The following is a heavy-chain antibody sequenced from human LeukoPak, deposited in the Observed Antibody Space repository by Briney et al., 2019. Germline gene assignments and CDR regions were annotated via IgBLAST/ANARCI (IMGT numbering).Heavy chain of an antibody. V-gene: IGHV3-30*02. CDR1: GFTFSSYG. CDR2: IRYDGSNK. Sequence: PGGSLRLSCAASGFTFSSYGMHWVRQAPGKGLEWVAIIRYDGSNKYYADSVKGRFTISRDNSKNTLYLQMNSLRAEDTAVYYCAKEAQVLKGYFQHWGQGTLVTVSS. D-gene: IGHD2-8*01. J-gene: IGHJ1*01. CDR3: AKEAQVLKGYFQH.